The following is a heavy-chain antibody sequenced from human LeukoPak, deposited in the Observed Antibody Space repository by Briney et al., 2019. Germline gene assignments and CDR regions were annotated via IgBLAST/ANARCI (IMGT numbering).Heavy chain of an antibody. CDR1: GFTFSSYA. D-gene: IGHD3-10*01. CDR2: ISGSGGST. V-gene: IGHV3-23*01. J-gene: IGHJ4*02. CDR3: AKDLWFGESVFDY. Sequence: PGGSLRLSCAASGFTFSSYAISWVRQAPGNGLEWVSAISGSGGSTYYADSVKGRFTISRDNSKNTLYLQMNSLRAEDTAVYYCAKDLWFGESVFDYWGQGTLVTVSS.